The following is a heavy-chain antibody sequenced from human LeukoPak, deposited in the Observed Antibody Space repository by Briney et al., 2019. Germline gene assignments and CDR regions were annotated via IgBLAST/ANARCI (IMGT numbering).Heavy chain of an antibody. Sequence: SETLSLTCTVSGGSISSGGYYWSWIRQHPGKGLEWLGYIYYSGSTYYNPSLKSRVTISVDTSKNQFSLKLSSVTAADTAVYYCARTITMVRGVIPYFDYWGQGTLVTVSS. CDR1: GGSISSGGYY. CDR2: IYYSGST. D-gene: IGHD3-10*01. V-gene: IGHV4-31*03. CDR3: ARTITMVRGVIPYFDY. J-gene: IGHJ4*02.